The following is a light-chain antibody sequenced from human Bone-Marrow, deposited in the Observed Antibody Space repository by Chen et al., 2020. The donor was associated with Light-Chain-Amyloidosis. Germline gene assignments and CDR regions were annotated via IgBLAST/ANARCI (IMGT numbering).Light chain of an antibody. V-gene: IGKV3-20*01. J-gene: IGKJ4*01. Sequence: EIVLTQSPGTLSLSPGEGANLSCRASQTISSNYLTWYQQKFGQAPRLLIYGSSSRATGIPDRVNGSGFGTDFTLTINRLEPEDFAMYYCQQYGTSPLTFGGGTKVEIK. CDR3: QQYGTSPLT. CDR2: GSS. CDR1: QTISSNY.